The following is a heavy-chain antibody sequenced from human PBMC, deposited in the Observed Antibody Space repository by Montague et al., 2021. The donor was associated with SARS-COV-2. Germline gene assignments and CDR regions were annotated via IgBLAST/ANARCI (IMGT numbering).Heavy chain of an antibody. J-gene: IGHJ4*02. V-gene: IGHV4-39*07. CDR3: ARELGYCSSTNCFHFDY. Sequence: SETLSLTCTVSGGSINSSSYYWGWIRQPPGKGLEWIGSIYSGSTYYNPSLKSRVTISVDTSKNQFSLKLSSVTAADTAVFHCARELGYCSSTNCFHFDYWGQGTLVTVSS. CDR1: GGSINSSSYY. D-gene: IGHD2-2*01. CDR2: IYSGST.